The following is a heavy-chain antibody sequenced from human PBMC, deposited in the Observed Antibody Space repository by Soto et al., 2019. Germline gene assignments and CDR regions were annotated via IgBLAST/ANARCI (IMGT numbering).Heavy chain of an antibody. CDR3: ARGECSSGYSFTRWFLDI. Sequence: SETLSLTCAVYGGSFSGYYWTWIRQTPGKGLEWIGEISHSGTTNYEPSPKSRVTISADPSKEQFSLNLTSVTAADSGVYYCARGECSSGYSFTRWFLDIWGQGTVVTVSS. CDR2: ISHSGTT. V-gene: IGHV4-34*01. J-gene: IGHJ3*02. CDR1: GGSFSGYY. D-gene: IGHD5-12*01.